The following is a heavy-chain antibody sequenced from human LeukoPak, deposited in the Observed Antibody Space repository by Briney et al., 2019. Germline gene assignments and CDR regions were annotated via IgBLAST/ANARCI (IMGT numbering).Heavy chain of an antibody. J-gene: IGHJ4*02. CDR2: FDPEDGET. CDR1: GYTLTELS. Sequence: ASVKVSCKVSGYTLTELSMHWVRQAPGKGLEWMGGFDPEDGETIYAQKFQGRVTMTEDTSTDTAYMELRSLRSDDTAVYYCARGLRFLEWLGFDYWGQGTLVTVSS. CDR3: ARGLRFLEWLGFDY. D-gene: IGHD3-3*01. V-gene: IGHV1-24*01.